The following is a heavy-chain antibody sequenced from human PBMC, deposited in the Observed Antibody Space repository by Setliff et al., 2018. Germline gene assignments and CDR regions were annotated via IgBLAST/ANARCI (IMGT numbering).Heavy chain of an antibody. V-gene: IGHV3-23*01. CDR3: AKDRNGYSSGWTLFDY. J-gene: IGHJ4*02. D-gene: IGHD6-19*01. Sequence: GGSLRLSCAASGFTFSSYAMSWVRQAPGKGLEWVSGISGSGGSTNYADSVKGRFTISRDDSKNTLYLQMNSLRAEDTAVYYCAKDRNGYSSGWTLFDYWGQGTLVTVSS. CDR2: ISGSGGST. CDR1: GFTFSSYA.